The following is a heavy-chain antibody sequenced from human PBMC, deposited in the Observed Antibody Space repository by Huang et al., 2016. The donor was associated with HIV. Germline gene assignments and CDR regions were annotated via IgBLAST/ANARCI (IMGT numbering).Heavy chain of an antibody. V-gene: IGHV4-39*01. CDR3: AAHGRIVGIPAAPLRFDP. Sequence: QLRLQESGPGLVKPSETLSLTCTVSGGSISSSSYYWGWIRQPPGKGLEWIGSIYHSGTTYYNPSLKSRVTISVDTSRTHFSLKLSSVTAADTAVYYCAAHGRIVGIPAAPLRFDPWGQGTLVTVSS. CDR1: GGSISSSSYY. J-gene: IGHJ5*02. CDR2: IYHSGTT. D-gene: IGHD6-13*01.